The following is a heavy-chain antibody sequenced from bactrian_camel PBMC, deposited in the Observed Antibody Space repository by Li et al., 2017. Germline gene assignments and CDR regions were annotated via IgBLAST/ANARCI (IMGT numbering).Heavy chain of an antibody. J-gene: IGHJ4*01. V-gene: IGHV3S53*01. D-gene: IGHD6*01. CDR1: GYNYKNWC. Sequence: HVQLVESGGGSAQAGGSLRLTCSASGYNYKNWCMGWFRQAPGKERVLVAHIPNDGTTHYADSVKGRFIISQDSAKNTVYLQMNSLRTEDTGTYYCAKSLASALNGTGRSPGTQVTVS. CDR2: IPNDGTT.